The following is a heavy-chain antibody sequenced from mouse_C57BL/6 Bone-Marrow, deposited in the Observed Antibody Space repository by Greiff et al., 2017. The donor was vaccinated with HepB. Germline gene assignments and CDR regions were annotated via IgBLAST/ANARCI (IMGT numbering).Heavy chain of an antibody. Sequence: EVQGVESGGGLVQPGGSLKLSCAASGFTFSDYYMYWVRQTPEKRLEWVAYISNGGGSTYYPDTVKGRFTISRDNAKNTLYLQMSRLKSEDTAMYYCARRSNWDAMDYWGQGTSVTVSS. CDR2: ISNGGGST. D-gene: IGHD4-1*01. CDR3: ARRSNWDAMDY. J-gene: IGHJ4*01. CDR1: GFTFSDYY. V-gene: IGHV5-12*01.